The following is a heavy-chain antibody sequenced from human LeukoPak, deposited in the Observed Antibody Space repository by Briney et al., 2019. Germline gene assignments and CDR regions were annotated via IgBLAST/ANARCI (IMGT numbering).Heavy chain of an antibody. J-gene: IGHJ4*02. CDR1: GFTFSDYY. CDR3: ATGKWSFEY. V-gene: IGHV3-11*01. D-gene: IGHD2-8*01. Sequence: GGSLRLSCAASGFTFSDYYVSCIRQAPGKGLEWVSYISSSGSTIYYADSVKGRFTISRDNTKNSLYLRMISLRAEDTAVYYCATGKWSFEYWGQGTLVTVSS. CDR2: ISSSGSTI.